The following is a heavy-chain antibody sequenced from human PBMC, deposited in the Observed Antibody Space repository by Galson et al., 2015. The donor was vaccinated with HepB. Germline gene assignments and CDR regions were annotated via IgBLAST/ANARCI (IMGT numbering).Heavy chain of an antibody. CDR3: TSSPPGYSIGYYGHEY. CDR1: GFTFSGSA. J-gene: IGHJ4*02. Sequence: SLRLSCAASGFTFSGSAVHWVRQASGKGLEWVGRIRIKTNNYATTYAASVKGRFTISRDDSKSTAYLQMSSLKTEDTAVYYCTSSPPGYSIGYYGHEYWGQGTLVTVSS. V-gene: IGHV3-73*01. D-gene: IGHD6-19*01. CDR2: IRIKTNNYAT.